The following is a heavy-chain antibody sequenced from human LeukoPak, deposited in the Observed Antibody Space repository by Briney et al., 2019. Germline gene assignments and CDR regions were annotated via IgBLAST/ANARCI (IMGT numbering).Heavy chain of an antibody. Sequence: GEALKISCQGIGYMFTNYWLGWVRHMPGKRLEWMGIIYPGDSDARYSPSFQGQITISVDKSINTAYLQWSSLKASDTAMYYCARHSFMNDYVSPFDIWGQGTLVTFSS. J-gene: IGHJ5*02. CDR3: ARHSFMNDYVSPFDI. V-gene: IGHV5-51*01. D-gene: IGHD3-16*01. CDR2: IYPGDSDA. CDR1: GYMFTNYW.